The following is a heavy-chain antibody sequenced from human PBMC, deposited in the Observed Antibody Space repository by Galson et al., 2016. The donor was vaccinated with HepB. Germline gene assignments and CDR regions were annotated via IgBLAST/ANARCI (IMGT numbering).Heavy chain of an antibody. D-gene: IGHD3-10*01. Sequence: SMRPSCAASGFRFSSYAVSWVRQAPGKGLEWVSGISGSGGRTYYADSVKGRFTISRDNTKNTVYLQLTSLRVEDTALYYCAKDGYFASGSALYGMDVWGQGTTVTVSS. CDR2: ISGSGGRT. CDR3: AKDGYFASGSALYGMDV. V-gene: IGHV3-23*01. J-gene: IGHJ6*02. CDR1: GFRFSSYA.